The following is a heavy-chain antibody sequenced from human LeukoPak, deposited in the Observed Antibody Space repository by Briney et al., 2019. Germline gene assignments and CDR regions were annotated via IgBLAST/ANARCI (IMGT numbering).Heavy chain of an antibody. D-gene: IGHD3-10*01. J-gene: IGHJ4*02. CDR3: AKQRLARGVDY. V-gene: IGHV3-30-3*02. Sequence: GGSLRLSCAASGFTFSSYVMHWVRQAPGKGLEWVAVISYDGSNKYYADSVKGRFTISRDNSKNTVYLQMNSLRAEDTAIYFCAKQRLARGVDYWGQGTLVTVSS. CDR1: GFTFSSYV. CDR2: ISYDGSNK.